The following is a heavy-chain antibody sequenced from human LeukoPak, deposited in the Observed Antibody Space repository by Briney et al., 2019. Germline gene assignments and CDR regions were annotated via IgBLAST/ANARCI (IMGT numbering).Heavy chain of an antibody. V-gene: IGHV4-4*09. CDR2: IYTSGST. CDR3: ACQKGYSYGSYSFDY. CDR1: GGSISSYY. Sequence: SETLSLPCTVSGGSISSYYWSWIRQPPGKGLEWIGYIYTSGSTNYNPSLKSRVTISVDTSKNQCSLKLSSVTAADTAVYYCACQKGYSYGSYSFDYWGQGTLVTVSS. J-gene: IGHJ4*02. D-gene: IGHD5-18*01.